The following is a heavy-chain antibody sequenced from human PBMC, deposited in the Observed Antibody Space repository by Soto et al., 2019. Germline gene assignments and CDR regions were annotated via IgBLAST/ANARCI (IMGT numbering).Heavy chain of an antibody. V-gene: IGHV1-2*02. CDR1: GYTFTGYY. CDR2: INPNSGGT. CDR3: ARPYITMVRGELDP. Sequence: GASVKVSCKASGYTFTGYYMHWVRQAPGQGLEWMGWINPNSGGTDYAQKFQGRVTMTRDTSISTAYMELSRLRSDDTAVYYCARPYITMVRGELDPWGQGTLVTVSS. J-gene: IGHJ5*02. D-gene: IGHD3-10*01.